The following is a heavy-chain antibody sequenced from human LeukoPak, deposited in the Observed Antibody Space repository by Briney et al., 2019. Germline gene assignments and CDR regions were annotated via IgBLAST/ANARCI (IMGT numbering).Heavy chain of an antibody. D-gene: IGHD4-11*01. CDR3: ARRLRGGYSNYIYYYSYRDV. CDR2: MYHSSGTT. V-gene: IGHV1-8*03. J-gene: IGHJ6*03. CDR1: GYTFTGYY. Sequence: ASVKVSCKASGYTFTGYYMRWMRQAPGQGLEWMGWMYHSSGTTGYAQKFQGRVTITRNTSISTAYMELSSLRSEDTGVYYCARRLRGGYSNYIYYYSYRDVWGKRTTVTVSS.